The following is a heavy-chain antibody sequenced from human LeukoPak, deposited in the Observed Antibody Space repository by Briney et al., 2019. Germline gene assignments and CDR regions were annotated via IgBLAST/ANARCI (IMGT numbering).Heavy chain of an antibody. CDR2: IYSGGSGST. CDR1: GFTVSSSY. Sequence: GGSLRLSCAASGFTVSSSYMSWVRQAPGKGLEWVSVIYSGGSGSTYYADSVKGRFTISRDNSKNTLYLQMNSLRAEDTAVYYCAKDLYGSGSYGIDYWGQGTLVTVSS. D-gene: IGHD3-10*01. J-gene: IGHJ4*02. CDR3: AKDLYGSGSYGIDY. V-gene: IGHV3-NL1*01.